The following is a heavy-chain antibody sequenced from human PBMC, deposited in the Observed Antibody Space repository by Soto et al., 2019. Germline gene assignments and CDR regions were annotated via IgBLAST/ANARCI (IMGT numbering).Heavy chain of an antibody. J-gene: IGHJ5*01. V-gene: IGHV4-30-4*01. CDR1: GGSISSGDYY. CDR3: ASASLYCSGGSCYSVWFDL. CDR2: IYYSGST. Sequence: SETLSLTCTVSGGSISSGDYYWSWMRQPPGKGLEWIGYIYYSGSTYYNPSLKSRVTISVDTSKNQFSLKLSSVTAADTAVYYCASASLYCSGGSCYSVWFDLWGQGTLVTVSS. D-gene: IGHD2-15*01.